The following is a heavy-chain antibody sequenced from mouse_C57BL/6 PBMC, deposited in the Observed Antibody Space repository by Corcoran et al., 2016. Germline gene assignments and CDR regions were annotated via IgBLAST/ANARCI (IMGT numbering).Heavy chain of an antibody. CDR2: INTYSGVP. V-gene: IGHV9-3*01. D-gene: IGHD2-4*01. Sequence: QIQLVQSGPELKKPGETVKISCKASGYTFTTYGMSWVKQAPGKGLKWMGWINTYSGVPTYADDFKGRFAFSLETSASTAYLQINNLKNEDTATYFCARWRLRDYWGQGTTLTVSS. J-gene: IGHJ2*01. CDR3: ARWRLRDY. CDR1: GYTFTTYG.